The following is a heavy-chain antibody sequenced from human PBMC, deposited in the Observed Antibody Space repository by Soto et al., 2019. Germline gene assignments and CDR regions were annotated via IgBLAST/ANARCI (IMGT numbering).Heavy chain of an antibody. J-gene: IGHJ6*02. Sequence: SETLSLTCTVSGGSISSGGYYWSWIRQHPGKGLEWVGYIYYSGSTYYNPSLKSRVTISVDTSKNQFSLKLSSVTAADTAVYYCARDQKGYYGSGSYYNAEYGMDVWGQGTTVTVSS. CDR1: GGSISSGGYY. CDR3: ARDQKGYYGSGSYYNAEYGMDV. V-gene: IGHV4-31*03. D-gene: IGHD3-10*01. CDR2: IYYSGST.